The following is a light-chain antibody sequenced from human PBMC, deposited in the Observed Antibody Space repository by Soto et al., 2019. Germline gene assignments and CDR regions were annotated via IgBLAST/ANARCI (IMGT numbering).Light chain of an antibody. Sequence: QSVLTQPASVSGSPGQSITISCTGTSSDVGTYKPVSWYQQYPGKAPKVIIYDDTKRPSGVSSRFSGSKSGNTASLTISGLQAEDEDDYYCCSFEGSTTSFGGGTKVTVL. V-gene: IGLV2-23*01. CDR1: SSDVGTYKP. CDR2: DDT. CDR3: CSFEGSTTS. J-gene: IGLJ3*02.